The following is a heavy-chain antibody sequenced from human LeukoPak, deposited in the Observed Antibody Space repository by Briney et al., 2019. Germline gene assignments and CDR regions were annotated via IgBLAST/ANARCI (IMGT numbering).Heavy chain of an antibody. CDR2: IYYSGST. CDR3: ARLQYILTGYSSRYYFDY. V-gene: IGHV4-59*08. CDR1: GGSISSYY. J-gene: IGHJ4*02. Sequence: SETLSLTCTVSGGSISSYYWSWIRQPPGKGLEWIGYIYYSGSTNYNPSLKSRVTISVDTSKNQFSLKLSSVTAADTAVYYCARLQYILTGYSSRYYFDYWGQGTLVTVSS. D-gene: IGHD3-9*01.